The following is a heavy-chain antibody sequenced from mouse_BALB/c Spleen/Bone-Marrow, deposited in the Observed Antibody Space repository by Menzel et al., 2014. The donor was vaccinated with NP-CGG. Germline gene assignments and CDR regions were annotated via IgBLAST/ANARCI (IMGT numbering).Heavy chain of an antibody. V-gene: IGHV5-9-3*01. J-gene: IGHJ4*01. CDR3: ARRQIYDGYYYAMDY. Sequence: VQLKESGGGLVKPGGSLKLSCAASGFTFSSYAMSWVRQTPGKRLEWVATITSGGNYTYYPDSVKGRITISRDNAKNALYLQMSSLRSEDTAMYYCARRQIYDGYYYAMDYWGQGTSVTVSS. CDR2: ITSGGNYT. CDR1: GFTFSSYA. D-gene: IGHD2-3*01.